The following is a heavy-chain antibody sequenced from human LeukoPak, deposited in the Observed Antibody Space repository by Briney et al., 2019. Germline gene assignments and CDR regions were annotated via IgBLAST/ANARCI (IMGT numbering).Heavy chain of an antibody. V-gene: IGHV3-23*01. D-gene: IGHD2-2*01. J-gene: IGHJ4*02. CDR2: FSGSGDSA. Sequence: GGSLRLSCAASGFTFSSCAMSWVRQAPGKGLEWVSGFSGSGDSADYADSVRGRFTISRDNSKNTLFLHMNSLTAEDTAVYYCAKGRLVPAAVFDYWGQGTPVTVSS. CDR3: AKGRLVPAAVFDY. CDR1: GFTFSSCA.